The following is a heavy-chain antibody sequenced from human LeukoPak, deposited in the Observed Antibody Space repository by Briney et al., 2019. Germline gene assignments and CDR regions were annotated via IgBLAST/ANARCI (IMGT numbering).Heavy chain of an antibody. D-gene: IGHD3-22*01. J-gene: IGHJ4*02. CDR3: ARGIPGYFNTSGYYYDY. CDR2: FFHSGST. V-gene: IGHV4-38-2*02. CDR1: GYSISSGYY. Sequence: SETLSLTCTVSGYSISSGYYWGWIRQPPGKGLEWIGEFFHSGSTNYNPSLKSRVTISVDKSRNQFSLRLSSVTAADTAVYYCARGIPGYFNTSGYYYDYWGQGTLVTVSS.